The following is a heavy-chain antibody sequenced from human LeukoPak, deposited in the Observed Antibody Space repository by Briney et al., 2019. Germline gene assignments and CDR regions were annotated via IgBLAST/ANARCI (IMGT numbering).Heavy chain of an antibody. V-gene: IGHV4-34*01. D-gene: IGHD3-3*01. CDR2: IHHSGST. CDR1: GGSFSGYY. CDR3: ARGRYDFWSGYYRGIYFDY. J-gene: IGHJ4*02. Sequence: SETLSLTCAVYGGSFSGYYWSWIRQPPGKGLEWIGEIHHSGSTNYNPSLKSRVTISVDTSKNQFSLKLSSVTAADTAVYYCARGRYDFWSGYYRGIYFDYWGQGTLVTVSS.